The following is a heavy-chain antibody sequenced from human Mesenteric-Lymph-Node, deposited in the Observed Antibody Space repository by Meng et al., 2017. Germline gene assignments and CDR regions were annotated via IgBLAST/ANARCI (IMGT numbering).Heavy chain of an antibody. D-gene: IGHD3-10*01. Sequence: SLKVSCKASGGTFSSYAISWVLQAPGQGLEWMGGIIPIFGTANYAQKFQGRVTITTDESTSTAYMELSSRRSEDTAVYYCALLWFGESTVYYYYGMDVWGQGTTVTVSS. CDR2: IIPIFGTA. CDR1: GGTFSSYA. V-gene: IGHV1-69*05. J-gene: IGHJ6*02. CDR3: ALLWFGESTVYYYYGMDV.